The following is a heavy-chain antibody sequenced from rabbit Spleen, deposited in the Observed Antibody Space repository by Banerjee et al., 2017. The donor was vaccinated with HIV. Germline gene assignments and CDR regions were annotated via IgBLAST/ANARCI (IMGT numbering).Heavy chain of an antibody. J-gene: IGHJ3*01. CDR1: GFSFSGSYW. V-gene: IGHV1S40*01. D-gene: IGHD6-1*01. CDR2: VHGGSSIT. Sequence: QSLEESGGGLVKPGASLTLTCTASGFSFSGSYWMCWVRQAPGKGLEWIACVHGGSSITVYATWAKGRLTISKTSSTTVTLQLTSLTAADTATYSCARSTNSVAYRSTLWGQGTLVTVS. CDR3: ARSTNSVAYRSTL.